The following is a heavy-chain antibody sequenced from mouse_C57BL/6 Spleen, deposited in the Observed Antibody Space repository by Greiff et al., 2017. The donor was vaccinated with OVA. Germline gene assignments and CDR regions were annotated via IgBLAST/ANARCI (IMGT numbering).Heavy chain of an antibody. J-gene: IGHJ2*01. D-gene: IGHD1-1*01. CDR1: GFTFSDYG. CDR2: ISSGSSTI. CDR3: ARPSLLLRYLDY. Sequence: DVKLVESGGGLVKPGGSLKLSCAASGFTFSDYGMHWVRQAPEKGLEWVAYISSGSSTIYYADTVKGRFTISRDNAKNTLFLQMTSLRSEDTAMYYCARPSLLLRYLDYWGQGTTLTVSS. V-gene: IGHV5-17*01.